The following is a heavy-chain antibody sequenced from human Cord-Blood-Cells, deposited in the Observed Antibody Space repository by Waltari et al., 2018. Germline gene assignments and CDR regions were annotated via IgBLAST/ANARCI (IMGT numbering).Heavy chain of an antibody. CDR2: TNAGNGST. Sequence: QVQLVQSGAEVKKPGASVKVSYKASGYTFTSYAMHWVRQATGQRLEWMGWTNAGNGSTKYDQKFQCRVTSTRDTSASTAYMELSSLRSEDTAVYYCARENEANWGSGSYYYWGQGTLVTVSS. CDR3: ARENEANWGSGSYYY. D-gene: IGHD7-27*01. J-gene: IGHJ4*02. CDR1: GYTFTSYA. V-gene: IGHV1-3*01.